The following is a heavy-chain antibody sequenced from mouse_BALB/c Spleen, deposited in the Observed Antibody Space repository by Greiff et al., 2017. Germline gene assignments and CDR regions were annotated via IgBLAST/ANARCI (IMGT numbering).Heavy chain of an antibody. V-gene: IGHV1S81*02. CDR1: GYTFTSYW. CDR3: ARRDGNYWYAMDY. J-gene: IGHJ4*01. Sequence: QVQLKQPGAELVKPGASVKLSCKASGYTFTSYWMHWVKQRPGQGLEWIGEINPSNGRTNYNEKFKSKATLTVDKSSSTAYMQLSSLTSEDSAVYYCARRDGNYWYAMDYWGQGTSVTVSS. CDR2: INPSNGRT. D-gene: IGHD2-1*01.